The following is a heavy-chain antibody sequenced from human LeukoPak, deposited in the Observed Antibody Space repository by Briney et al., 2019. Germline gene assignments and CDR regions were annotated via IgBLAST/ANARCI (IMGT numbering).Heavy chain of an antibody. CDR2: ISAQHGQT. Sequence: ASVKVSCKTSGYSENFYGITWVRQVAGQGLEWMGWISAQHGQTEYAPNSQDRVTMTTDTYTNTAYMELRSLRSDDTAVYYCAREMLWVVTASLDYWGQGTLVTVSS. CDR3: AREMLWVVTASLDY. J-gene: IGHJ4*02. D-gene: IGHD2-21*02. CDR1: GYSENFYG. V-gene: IGHV1-18*01.